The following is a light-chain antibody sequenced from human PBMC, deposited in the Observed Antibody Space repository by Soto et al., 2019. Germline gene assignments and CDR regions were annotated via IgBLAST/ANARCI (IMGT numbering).Light chain of an antibody. CDR2: DVT. V-gene: IGLV2-11*01. J-gene: IGLJ1*01. CDR1: SSDVGGYDF. Sequence: QSVLTQPRSVSVSPGQSVTISCTGTSSDVGGYDFVSWYQQHPAKAPKLIIFDVTKRPSGVPGRFSGSKSGNTASLTISGLQADDEADYYCCSFAGSYTLYVFGTGTKVTVL. CDR3: CSFAGSYTLYV.